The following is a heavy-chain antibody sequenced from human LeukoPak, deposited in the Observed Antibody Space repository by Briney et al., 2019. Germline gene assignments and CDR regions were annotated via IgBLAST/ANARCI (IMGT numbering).Heavy chain of an antibody. J-gene: IGHJ6*03. CDR2: ISSSSSYI. Sequence: GGSLRLSCAASGFTFSSYSMNWVRQAPGKGLEWVSSISSSSSYIYYTDSVKGRFTISRDNAKKSLYLQMSSLGAEDTAVYYCARVGGITLALAPSPFPDYNYYYMDVWGKGTTVTVSS. CDR3: ARVGGITLALAPSPFPDYNYYYMDV. V-gene: IGHV3-21*01. CDR1: GFTFSSYS. D-gene: IGHD3-10*01.